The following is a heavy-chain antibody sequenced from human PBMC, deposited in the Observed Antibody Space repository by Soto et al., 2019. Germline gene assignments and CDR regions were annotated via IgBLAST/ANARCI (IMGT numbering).Heavy chain of an antibody. D-gene: IGHD6-13*01. Sequence: QVQLQESGPGLMKPSGTLSLTCAVSGGSISSSNWWSWVRQPPGKGLEWIGEIYHSGSTNYNPSLKWQGTAPLDKPKSQFALKLNSVTAADTAEYDCARCIAAAGPIDYWGQGTLVTVSS. CDR2: IYHSGST. V-gene: IGHV4-4*02. CDR3: ARCIAAAGPIDY. CDR1: GGSISSSNW. J-gene: IGHJ4*02.